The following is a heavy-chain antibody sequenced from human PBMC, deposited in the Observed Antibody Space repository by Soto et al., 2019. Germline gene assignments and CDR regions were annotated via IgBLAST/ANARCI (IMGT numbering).Heavy chain of an antibody. CDR3: AKRTRNYGSGSYSRYYYYYMDV. D-gene: IGHD3-10*01. CDR2: ISGIGVST. CDR1: GFTFSSYA. J-gene: IGHJ6*03. V-gene: IGHV3-23*01. Sequence: EVQRLESGGGLVQPGGSLRLSCAASGFTFSSYAMSWVRQAPGKGLEWVSAISGIGVSTYYADYEKGRFTISRDNSKNKMYLQMNSLRAEDTAVYYCAKRTRNYGSGSYSRYYYYYMDVWGKGTTVTVSS.